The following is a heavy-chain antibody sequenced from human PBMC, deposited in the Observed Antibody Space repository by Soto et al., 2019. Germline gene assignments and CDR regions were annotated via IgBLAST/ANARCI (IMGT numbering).Heavy chain of an antibody. V-gene: IGHV2-5*01. CDR3: AHRRMNDYVWGSYRYPLYVY. CDR2: IYWNDDK. Sequence: SGPTLVNPTQTLTLSCTFSGFSLSTSGVGVGWIRQPPGKALEWLALIYWNDDKRYSLSLKSRLTITQDTSKNQVVLTMTNMDAVDTATNYCAHRRMNDYVWGSYRYPLYVYWGQGTLVTVSS. J-gene: IGHJ4*02. D-gene: IGHD3-16*02. CDR1: GFSLSTSGVG.